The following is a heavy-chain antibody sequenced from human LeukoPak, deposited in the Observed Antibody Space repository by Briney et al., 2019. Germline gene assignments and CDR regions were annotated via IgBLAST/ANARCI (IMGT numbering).Heavy chain of an antibody. CDR1: GGSISSYY. J-gene: IGHJ4*02. CDR2: IYYSGNT. CDR3: ARSMTAAGSFYFDY. V-gene: IGHV4-59*01. Sequence: SETLSLTCTVSGGSISSYYWSWIRQPPGKGLEWIGYIYYSGNTNYNPSLKSRLTISVDTSKNQFSLKLKSATAADTAVYYCARSMTAAGSFYFDYWGQGTLVTVSS. D-gene: IGHD6-13*01.